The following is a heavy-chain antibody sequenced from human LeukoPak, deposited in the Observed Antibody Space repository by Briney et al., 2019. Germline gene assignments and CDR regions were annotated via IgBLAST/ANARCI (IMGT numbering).Heavy chain of an antibody. D-gene: IGHD5-24*01. V-gene: IGHV4-59*01. CDR3: ARVEHPRWLQISPDYWYFDL. CDR2: IYYSGST. CDR1: GGSISSYY. J-gene: IGHJ2*01. Sequence: SETLSLTCTVSGGSISSYYWSWIRQPPGKGLEWIGYIYYSGSTNYNPSLKGRVTISVDTSKNQFSLKLSSVTAADTAVYYCARVEHPRWLQISPDYWYFDLWGRGTLVTVSS.